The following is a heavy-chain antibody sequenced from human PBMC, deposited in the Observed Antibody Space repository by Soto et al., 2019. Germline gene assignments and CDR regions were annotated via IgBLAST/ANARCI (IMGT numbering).Heavy chain of an antibody. CDR3: ARDWRGAEGFDP. CDR2: ISAYNGNT. V-gene: IGHV1-18*01. J-gene: IGHJ5*02. D-gene: IGHD3-3*01. CDR1: GYTFTSYG. Sequence: TSVKVSCKASGYTFTSYGISWVRQAPGQGLEWMGWISAYNGNTNYAQNFRGRVTMTTDTSTTTSYMELRSLRSDDTAVYFCARDWRGAEGFDPWGQGTLVTVSS.